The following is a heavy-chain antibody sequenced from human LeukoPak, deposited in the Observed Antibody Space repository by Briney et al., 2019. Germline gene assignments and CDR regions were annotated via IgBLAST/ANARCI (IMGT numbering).Heavy chain of an antibody. J-gene: IGHJ6*02. CDR3: AKGVAFWRGYYYYYYYGMDV. D-gene: IGHD3-3*01. CDR1: GFTFDDYA. V-gene: IGHV3-9*01. CDR2: ISWNSGSI. Sequence: GGSLRLSCAASGFTFDDYAMHWVRQAPGKGLEWVSGISWNSGSIGYADSVKGRFTISRDNAKNSLYLQMNSLRAEDTALYYCAKGVAFWRGYYYYYYYGMDVWGQGTTVTVSS.